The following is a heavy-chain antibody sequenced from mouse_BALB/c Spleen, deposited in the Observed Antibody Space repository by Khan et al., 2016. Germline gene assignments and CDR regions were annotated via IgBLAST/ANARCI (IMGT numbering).Heavy chain of an antibody. CDR1: GCNIKDTY. CDR2: IDPANGYA. CDR3: AGITTDYYGMDF. V-gene: IGHV14-3*02. D-gene: IGHD2-4*01. Sequence: VQLQQSGAELVKPGASVKLSCTASGCNIKDTYMHWVKQRPAQGLEWIGSIDPANGYANYDPKFQGKATITADTSSNTAYLQLSSLTSEDAVVYYCAGITTDYYGMDFWGQGTAVTVSS. J-gene: IGHJ4*01.